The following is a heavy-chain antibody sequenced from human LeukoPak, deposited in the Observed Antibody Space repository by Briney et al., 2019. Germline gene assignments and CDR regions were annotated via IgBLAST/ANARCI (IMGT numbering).Heavy chain of an antibody. CDR2: ISSNGGST. D-gene: IGHD3-9*01. CDR1: GFTFSSYA. CDR3: ARGAALDGYFDY. J-gene: IGHJ4*02. Sequence: PGGSLRLSCAASGFTFSSYAMHWVRQAPGKGLEYVSAISSNGGSTYYANSVKGRFTISRDNSKNTLYLQMGSLRAEDMAVYYCARGAALDGYFDYWGQGTLVTVSS. V-gene: IGHV3-64*01.